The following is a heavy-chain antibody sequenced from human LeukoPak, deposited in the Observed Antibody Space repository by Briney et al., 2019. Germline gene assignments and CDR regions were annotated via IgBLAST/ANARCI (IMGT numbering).Heavy chain of an antibody. Sequence: GGSLRLSCAASGFTFNNYGMHWVRQAPGKGLEWVAFIRYDLINKYYADSVKGRFTISRDNSKNTLYLQMNSLRAEDTAVYYCAKACSTSCHGLALDYWGQGTLVTVSS. CDR1: GFTFNNYG. CDR2: IRYDLINK. J-gene: IGHJ4*02. D-gene: IGHD2-2*01. V-gene: IGHV3-30*02. CDR3: AKACSTSCHGLALDY.